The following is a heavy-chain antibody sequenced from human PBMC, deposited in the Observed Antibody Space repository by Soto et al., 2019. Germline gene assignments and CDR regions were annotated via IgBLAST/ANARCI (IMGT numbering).Heavy chain of an antibody. Sequence: LSLPFAVSGYSLNSDYYWGWIRQPPGKGLEWIGSVDHSGRTYYSPSLRSRLTIFIDTSKNQFSLRLTSVTAADTAMYFCAKKGYYPSGKINLFDSWGPGTLVTVSS. CDR2: VDHSGRT. V-gene: IGHV4-38-2*01. CDR3: AKKGYYPSGKINLFDS. CDR1: GYSLNSDYY. J-gene: IGHJ4*02. D-gene: IGHD3-10*01.